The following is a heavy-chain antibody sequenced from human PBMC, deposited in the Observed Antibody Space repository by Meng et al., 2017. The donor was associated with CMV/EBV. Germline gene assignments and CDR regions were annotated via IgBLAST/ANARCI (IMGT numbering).Heavy chain of an antibody. J-gene: IGHJ6*02. CDR1: GGSVSSGSYY. CDR2: IYYSGST. Sequence: SETLSLTCTVSGGSVSSGSYYWSWIRQPPGKGLEWIGYIYYSGSTNYNPSLKSRVTISVDTSKNQFSLKLSSVTAADTAVYYCARVRGILGSSYYYYYYGMDVWGQGTTVTVSS. D-gene: IGHD2-2*01. V-gene: IGHV4-61*01. CDR3: ARVRGILGSSYYYYYYGMDV.